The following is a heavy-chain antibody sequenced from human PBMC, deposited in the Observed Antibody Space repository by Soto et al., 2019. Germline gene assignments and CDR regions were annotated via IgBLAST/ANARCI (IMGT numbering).Heavy chain of an antibody. J-gene: IGHJ3*02. Sequence: SSGQVSCKASVGTFSGYAIRWGRQAPGQGLEWMGGIIPIFGTANYAQKFQGRVTITADESTSTAYMELSSLRSEDTAGYYCARVGQQLVRGAFDIWAKGTRVTV. CDR1: VGTFSGYA. V-gene: IGHV1-69*01. CDR3: ARVGQQLVRGAFDI. CDR2: IIPIFGTA. D-gene: IGHD6-13*01.